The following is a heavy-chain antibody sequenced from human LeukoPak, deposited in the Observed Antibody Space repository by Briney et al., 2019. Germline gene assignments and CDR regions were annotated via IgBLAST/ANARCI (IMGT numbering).Heavy chain of an antibody. Sequence: GGSLRLSCAASGFTFDDYAMHWVRQAPGKGLEWVSGFSGNSGSIGYADSVKGRFTISRDNAKNSLYLQMNSLRAEDTAVYHCVREASGGTKGVSGTFDIWGQGTLVTVSS. CDR2: FSGNSGSI. J-gene: IGHJ3*02. D-gene: IGHD6-13*01. CDR3: VREASGGTKGVSGTFDI. V-gene: IGHV3-9*01. CDR1: GFTFDDYA.